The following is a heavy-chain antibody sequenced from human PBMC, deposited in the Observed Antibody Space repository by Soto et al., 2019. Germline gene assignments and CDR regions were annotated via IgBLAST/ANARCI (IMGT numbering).Heavy chain of an antibody. D-gene: IGHD5-18*01. V-gene: IGHV4-39*07. CDR3: ARDRGYSYGYLSTNPYYLDY. CDR1: GGSISSSSYY. Sequence: PSETLSLTCTVSGGSISSSSYYWGWIRQPPGKGLEWIGSIYYSGSTYYNPSLKSRVTIYVDTSKNQFFLKLSSVTASDTAVYYCARDRGYSYGYLSTNPYYLDYWGQGTLVTVSS. J-gene: IGHJ4*02. CDR2: IYYSGST.